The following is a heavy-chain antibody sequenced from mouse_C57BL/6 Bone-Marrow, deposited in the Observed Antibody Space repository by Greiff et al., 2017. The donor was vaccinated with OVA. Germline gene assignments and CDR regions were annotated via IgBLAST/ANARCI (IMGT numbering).Heavy chain of an antibody. CDR2: IYPGNSDT. V-gene: IGHV1-5*01. CDR3: TRSEYYYGSSYDYFDY. J-gene: IGHJ2*01. D-gene: IGHD1-1*01. Sequence: EVKLVESGTVLARPGASVKMSCKTSGYTFTSYWMHWVKQRPGQGLEWIGAIYPGNSDTSYNQKFKGKAKLTAVTSASTAYMELSSLTNEDSAVYYCTRSEYYYGSSYDYFDYWGQGTTLTVSS. CDR1: GYTFTSYW.